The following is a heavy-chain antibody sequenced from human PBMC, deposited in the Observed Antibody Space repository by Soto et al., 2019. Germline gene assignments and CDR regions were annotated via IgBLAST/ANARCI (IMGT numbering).Heavy chain of an antibody. D-gene: IGHD2-15*01. CDR1: GFTFRNYW. CDR2: INSDGSVS. Sequence: EVQLVESGGGLVQPGGSLRLSCAASGFTFRNYWMYWVRQAPGKGLEWVSRINSDGSVSSHAESVRGRLTISRDNVKTTLYLHMDSLRAEDTAVYFCARGECVGGTCFSVAGSFYYYMDVWGKGNTVTVFS. CDR3: ARGECVGGTCFSVAGSFYYYMDV. V-gene: IGHV3-74*02. J-gene: IGHJ6*03.